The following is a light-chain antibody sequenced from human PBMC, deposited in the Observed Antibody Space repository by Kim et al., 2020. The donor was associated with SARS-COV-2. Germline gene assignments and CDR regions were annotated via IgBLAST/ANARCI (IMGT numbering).Light chain of an antibody. CDR2: GKN. CDR3: NSRDKSDNHVL. V-gene: IGLV3-19*01. Sequence: AVGETVRITCQGDSLRDYSASWYQQKAGQAPLLVIYGKNNRPSGIPDRFSGSTSGNTASLTITGAQAEDEADYYCNSRDKSDNHVLFGGGTQLTVL. CDR1: SLRDYS. J-gene: IGLJ2*01.